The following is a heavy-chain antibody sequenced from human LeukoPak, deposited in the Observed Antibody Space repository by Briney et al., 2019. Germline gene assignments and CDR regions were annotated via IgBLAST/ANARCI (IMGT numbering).Heavy chain of an antibody. CDR3: AKARAMTTVTAGIEF. V-gene: IGHV3-23*01. J-gene: IGHJ4*02. CDR2: IDATGGTT. CDR1: GFTFSNYV. D-gene: IGHD4-17*01. Sequence: GGSLRLSCAASGFTFSNYVMTWVRQAPGKGLEWVSAIDATGGTTLYAESVKGRFTISRDNFKNTLYLQVNSLRAEDTAVYYCAKARAMTTVTAGIEFWGQGTPVTVSS.